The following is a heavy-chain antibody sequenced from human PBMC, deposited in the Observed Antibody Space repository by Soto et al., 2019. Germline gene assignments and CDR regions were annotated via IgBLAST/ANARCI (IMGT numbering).Heavy chain of an antibody. V-gene: IGHV4-61*01. J-gene: IGHJ6*02. D-gene: IGHD6-13*01. CDR2: IYYSGST. CDR1: GGSVSSGSYY. Sequence: ASETLSLTCTVSGGSVSSGSYYWSWIRQPPGKGLEWIGYIYYSGSTNYNPSLKSRVTISVDTSKNQFSLKLSSVTAADTAVYYCARDLLWVAAAGFYYYGMDVWGQGTTVTVSS. CDR3: ARDLLWVAAAGFYYYGMDV.